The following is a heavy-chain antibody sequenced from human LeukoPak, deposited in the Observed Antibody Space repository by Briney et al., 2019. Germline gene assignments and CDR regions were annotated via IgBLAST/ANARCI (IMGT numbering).Heavy chain of an antibody. CDR3: ARGGDGVVPAAMYWFDP. J-gene: IGHJ5*02. Sequence: ASVKVSCKASGYTFTGYYMNWVRQAPGQGLEWMGWINPNSGGTNYAQKFQARVTMTRDTSISTAYMELSRLRSDDTAVYYCARGGDGVVPAAMYWFDPWGQGTLVTVSS. V-gene: IGHV1-2*02. D-gene: IGHD2-2*01. CDR2: INPNSGGT. CDR1: GYTFTGYY.